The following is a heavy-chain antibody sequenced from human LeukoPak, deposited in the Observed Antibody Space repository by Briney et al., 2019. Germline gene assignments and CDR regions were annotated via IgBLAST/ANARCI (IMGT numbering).Heavy chain of an antibody. J-gene: IGHJ5*02. CDR1: GFTFSSYT. CDR2: INHSGST. D-gene: IGHD2-2*01. V-gene: IGHV4-34*01. CDR3: ARGRCSTSCRLKLNWFDP. Sequence: GSLRLSCAASGFTFSSYTMSWIRQPPGKGLEWIGEINHSGSTNYNPSLKSRVTISVDTSKNQFSLKLSSVTAADTAVYYCARGRCSTSCRLKLNWFDPWGQGTLVTVSS.